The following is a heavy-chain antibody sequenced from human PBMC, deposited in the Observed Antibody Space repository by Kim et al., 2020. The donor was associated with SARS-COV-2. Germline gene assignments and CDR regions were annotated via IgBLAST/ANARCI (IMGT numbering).Heavy chain of an antibody. J-gene: IGHJ3*02. V-gene: IGHV3-72*01. CDR1: GFTFSDHY. CDR3: ARGAFDI. CDR2: IRNKANTYTT. Sequence: GGSLRLSCAASGFTFSDHYMDWVRQAPGKGLEWVGRIRNKANTYTTEYAASVKGRFTISRDDSKNSLYLQMNSPKTEDTAVYYCARGAFDIWGQGTKVTVSS.